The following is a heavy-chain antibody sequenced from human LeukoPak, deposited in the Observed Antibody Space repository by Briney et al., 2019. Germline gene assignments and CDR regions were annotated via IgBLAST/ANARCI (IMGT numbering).Heavy chain of an antibody. Sequence: PSETLSLTXTVSGGSISSYYWSWIRQPPGKGLELIGFIYYSGSTNYNPSLKSRVTISVDTSRNQFSLKLTSVTAADTAVYYCARVDYDLWSGYSRAIDYWGQGTLVTVSS. CDR2: IYYSGST. CDR3: ARVDYDLWSGYSRAIDY. V-gene: IGHV4-59*01. CDR1: GGSISSYY. D-gene: IGHD3-3*01. J-gene: IGHJ4*02.